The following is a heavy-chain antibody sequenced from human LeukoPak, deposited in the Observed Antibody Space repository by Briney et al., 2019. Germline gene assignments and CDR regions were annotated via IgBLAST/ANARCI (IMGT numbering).Heavy chain of an antibody. J-gene: IGHJ3*02. CDR3: ASRGDYQPYPPGAFDI. D-gene: IGHD4-17*01. V-gene: IGHV3-30-3*01. CDR1: GFTFSSYA. CDR2: ISYDGSNK. Sequence: GRSLRLSCAASGFTFSSYAMHWIRQAPGKGLEWVAVISYDGSNKYYADSVKGRFTISRDNSKNTLYLQMNSLRAEDTAVYYCASRGDYQPYPPGAFDIWGQGTMVTVSS.